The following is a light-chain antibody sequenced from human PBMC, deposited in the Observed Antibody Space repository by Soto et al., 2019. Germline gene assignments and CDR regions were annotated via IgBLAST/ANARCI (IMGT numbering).Light chain of an antibody. CDR1: QSLLRSDGYNY. Sequence: DIVMTQSPLSLPVTPGEPASISCRSSQSLLRSDGYNYLDWYLQKPGQSPQLLIYLGSTRAPEDPGRFSGSGPGPDFSLKISRVEAEDIGVYYCMDALQIPPIFTLGPGTKVDLK. CDR2: LGS. J-gene: IGKJ3*01. V-gene: IGKV2-28*01. CDR3: MDALQIPPIFT.